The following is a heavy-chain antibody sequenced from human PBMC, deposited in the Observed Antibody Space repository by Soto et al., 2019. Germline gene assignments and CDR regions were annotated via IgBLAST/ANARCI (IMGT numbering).Heavy chain of an antibody. CDR2: IIPILGIA. CDR1: GGTFSSYT. J-gene: IGHJ4*02. V-gene: IGHV1-69*02. D-gene: IGHD2-15*01. CDR3: ARSRPGRGHYCGGGSCSYYFDY. Sequence: QVQLVQSGAEVKKPGSSVKVSCKASGGTFSSYTISWVRQAPGQGLEWMGRIIPILGIANYAQKFQGRVTITADKSTSTAYMELSSLRSEDTAVYYCARSRPGRGHYCGGGSCSYYFDYWGQGTLVTVSS.